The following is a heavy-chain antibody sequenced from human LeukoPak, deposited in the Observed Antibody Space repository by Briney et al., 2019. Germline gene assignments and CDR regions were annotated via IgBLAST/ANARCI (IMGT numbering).Heavy chain of an antibody. Sequence: SVKVSCKASGGTFSSYAISWVRQAPGQGLEWMGGIIPIFGTANYAQKFQGRVTITTDESTSTAYMELSSLRSEDTAVYYCASGIVGATSSFRDYYYYMDVWGKGTTVTVSS. CDR2: IIPIFGTA. CDR1: GGTFSSYA. D-gene: IGHD1-26*01. J-gene: IGHJ6*03. V-gene: IGHV1-69*05. CDR3: ASGIVGATSSFRDYYYYMDV.